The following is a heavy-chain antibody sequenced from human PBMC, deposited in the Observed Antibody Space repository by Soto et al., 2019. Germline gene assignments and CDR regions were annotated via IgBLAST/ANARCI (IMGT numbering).Heavy chain of an antibody. D-gene: IGHD1-20*01. J-gene: IGHJ4*02. CDR3: ARITGRHLDY. V-gene: IGHV4-39*01. Sequence: TLSLTCTVSSGSISVTNVFWGWVRQPPGKGLEWIGNIDYSGTAYFSPSLATRVTFHVDTSKNQFSLTLYSVTAADTAVYYCARITGRHLDYWGQGILVTVSS. CDR1: SGSISVTNVF. CDR2: IDYSGTA.